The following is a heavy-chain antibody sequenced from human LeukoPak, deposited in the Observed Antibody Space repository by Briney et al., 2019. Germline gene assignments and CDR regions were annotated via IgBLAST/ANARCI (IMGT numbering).Heavy chain of an antibody. Sequence: ASVKVSCKASGYTFINSAINWGRQAPGQRPEWMGWINAGNGNTKYSQKFQGRLTIIRDTSASTASMELSRLTSEDTAVYYCARGPRAAADDYWGQGTLVTVSS. CDR2: INAGNGNT. D-gene: IGHD6-13*01. CDR1: GYTFINSA. CDR3: ARGPRAAADDY. V-gene: IGHV1-3*01. J-gene: IGHJ4*02.